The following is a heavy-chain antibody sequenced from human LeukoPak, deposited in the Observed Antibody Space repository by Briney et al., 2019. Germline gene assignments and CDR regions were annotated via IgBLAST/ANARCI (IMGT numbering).Heavy chain of an antibody. CDR3: AISVVRGVIIGPYFHS. V-gene: IGHV1-2*02. D-gene: IGHD3-10*01. CDR2: INPNSGGT. J-gene: IGHJ4*02. CDR1: GYTFTGYY. Sequence: ASVKVSCKASGYTFTGYYMHWVRQAPGQGLEWMGWINPNSGGTNYAQKFTERVTMTRYTSITTAYMELSSLRSDDTAVYYSAISVVRGVIIGPYFHSWGQGTLVTVSS.